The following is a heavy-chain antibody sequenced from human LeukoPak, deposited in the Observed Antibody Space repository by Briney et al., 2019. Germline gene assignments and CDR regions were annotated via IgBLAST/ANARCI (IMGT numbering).Heavy chain of an antibody. J-gene: IGHJ3*02. V-gene: IGHV1-18*01. CDR3: ARLYCSGGSCYSSTI. D-gene: IGHD2-15*01. CDR1: GYTFTSYG. Sequence: ASVKVSCKASGYTFTSYGISWVRQAPGQGLEWMGWISAYNGNTNCAQKLQGRVTMTTDTSTSTAYMELRSLRSDDTAVYYCARLYCSGGSCYSSTIWGQGTMVTVSS. CDR2: ISAYNGNT.